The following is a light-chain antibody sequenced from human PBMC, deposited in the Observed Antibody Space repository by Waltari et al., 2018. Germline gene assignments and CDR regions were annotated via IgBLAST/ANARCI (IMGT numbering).Light chain of an antibody. CDR3: CTYVGRTTFHVT. V-gene: IGLV2-23*02. CDR1: LSDVGTSNL. Sequence: QSALTQPASVSGSPGHSITISRTGTLSDVGTSNLASWYQQHPGKAPKLIIYEDNKRPSGVSDRLSGSKSGNTASLTISGLQAEDEADYYCCTYVGRTTFHVTFGGGTKLTVL. CDR2: EDN. J-gene: IGLJ2*01.